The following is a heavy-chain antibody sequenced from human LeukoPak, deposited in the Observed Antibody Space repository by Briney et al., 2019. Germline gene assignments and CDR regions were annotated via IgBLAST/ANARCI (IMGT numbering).Heavy chain of an antibody. Sequence: ASVKVSCKASGYTFTSYHMHWVRQAPGQGLEWMGIINPSGGTTNYAQKFRGRVTMTRDMSTSTVYMELSSLRSEDTAVYYCATGDYGGTLYYWGQGALVTVSS. CDR2: INPSGGTT. J-gene: IGHJ4*02. D-gene: IGHD4-23*01. CDR1: GYTFTSYH. CDR3: ATGDYGGTLYY. V-gene: IGHV1-46*01.